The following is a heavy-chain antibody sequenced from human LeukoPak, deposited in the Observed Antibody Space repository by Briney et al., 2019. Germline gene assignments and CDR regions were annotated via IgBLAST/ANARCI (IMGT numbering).Heavy chain of an antibody. CDR1: GFTFSSYS. J-gene: IGHJ4*02. Sequence: GGSLRLSCAASGFTFSSYSMNWVRQAPGKGLEWVSYISSSSSTIYYADSVKGRFTISRDNAKNSPYLQMNSLRAEDTAVYYCATLRGPYCSGGSCSDYWGQGTLVTVSS. D-gene: IGHD2-15*01. V-gene: IGHV3-48*04. CDR2: ISSSSSTI. CDR3: ATLRGPYCSGGSCSDY.